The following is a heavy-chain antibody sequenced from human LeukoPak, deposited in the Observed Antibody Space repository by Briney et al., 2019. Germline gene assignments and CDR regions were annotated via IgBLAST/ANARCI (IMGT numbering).Heavy chain of an antibody. CDR2: IYYRGST. D-gene: IGHD6-13*01. Sequence: SETLSLTCTVSGGSISSDYWSWIRQPPGKGLEWIGYIYYRGSTNYNPSLKSRVTISVDRSKNQFSLKLSSVTAADTAVYYCARVIAAAGTDWFDPWGQGTLVTVSS. V-gene: IGHV4-59*12. J-gene: IGHJ5*02. CDR3: ARVIAAAGTDWFDP. CDR1: GGSISSDY.